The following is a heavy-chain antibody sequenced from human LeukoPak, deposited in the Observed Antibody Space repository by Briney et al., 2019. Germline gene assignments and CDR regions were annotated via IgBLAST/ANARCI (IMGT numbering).Heavy chain of an antibody. V-gene: IGHV4-39*01. D-gene: IGHD6-6*01. CDR2: IYYSGST. J-gene: IGHJ4*02. Sequence: PSETLSLTCTVSGGSVSSSDYYWDWMRQPPGKGLEWIGSIYYSGSTYYNPSLKSRVTISVDTSKNQFSLKLSSVTAADTAVYYCARVMTVSQLVAPSDYWGQGTLVTVSS. CDR1: GGSVSSSDYY. CDR3: ARVMTVSQLVAPSDY.